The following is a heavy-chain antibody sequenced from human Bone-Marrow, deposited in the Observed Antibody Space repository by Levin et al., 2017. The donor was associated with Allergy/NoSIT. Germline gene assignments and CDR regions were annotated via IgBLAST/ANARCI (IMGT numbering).Heavy chain of an antibody. Sequence: PGGSLRLSCAASGFSFSSYAMSWVRQAPGKGLEWVSNIVDNGRNTYYADAVKGRFTISRDNSKNTMFLQMNSLRADDTAVYYCANRSPLAAVGTTWFESWGRGTLVTVSP. CDR2: IVDNGRNT. J-gene: IGHJ5*01. CDR3: ANRSPLAAVGTTWFES. D-gene: IGHD1-1*01. CDR1: GFSFSSYA. V-gene: IGHV3-23*01.